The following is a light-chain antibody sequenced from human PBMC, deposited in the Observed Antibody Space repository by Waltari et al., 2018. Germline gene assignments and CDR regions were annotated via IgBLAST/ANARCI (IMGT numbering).Light chain of an antibody. J-gene: IGLJ2*01. CDR1: TGAVTSGPF. CDR3: LLSFSGADVV. Sequence: QAVVTQEPSLTVSPGGTVTLTCGSNTGAVTSGPFPYWFQQKPGQAPVTLIYDASNRHAGTPALFSGSLLGGKAALTLSGAQPEDEADYYCLLSFSGADVVFGGGTKLTVL. V-gene: IGLV7-46*01. CDR2: DAS.